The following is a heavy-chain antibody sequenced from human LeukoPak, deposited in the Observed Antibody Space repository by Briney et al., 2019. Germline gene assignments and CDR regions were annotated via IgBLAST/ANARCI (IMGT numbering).Heavy chain of an antibody. D-gene: IGHD3-3*01. CDR3: ARSRTILTTENDY. J-gene: IGHJ4*02. V-gene: IGHV1-69*05. CDR2: IVPIFGKT. CDR1: GDPFGSYA. Sequence: SVKVSCKASGDPFGSYALSWVRQAPGQGLEWVGGIVPIFGKTTYAQKFQGRVTITTDESTSTAYMELSSLRSEDTAVYYCARSRTILTTENDYWGQGTLVTVSS.